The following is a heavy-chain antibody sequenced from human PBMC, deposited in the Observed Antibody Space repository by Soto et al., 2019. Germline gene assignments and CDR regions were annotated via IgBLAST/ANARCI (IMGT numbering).Heavy chain of an antibody. D-gene: IGHD3-3*01. CDR1: GGSISSSSYY. Sequence: SETLSLTCTVSGGSISSSSYYWGWIRQPPGKGLEWIGSIYYSGSTYYNPSLKSRVTIFVDTSKNQFSLELSSVTAADTAVYYCARRITIFGVATFDYWGQRTLVTVSS. CDR3: ARRITIFGVATFDY. CDR2: IYYSGST. J-gene: IGHJ4*02. V-gene: IGHV4-39*01.